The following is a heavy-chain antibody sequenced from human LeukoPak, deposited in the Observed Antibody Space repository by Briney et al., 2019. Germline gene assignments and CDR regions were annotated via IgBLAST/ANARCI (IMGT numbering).Heavy chain of an antibody. V-gene: IGHV3-64D*06. CDR3: VKVLSSGWYGAFAEYFQH. CDR2: ISSNGGST. J-gene: IGHJ1*01. CDR1: GFTVSSNY. D-gene: IGHD6-19*01. Sequence: PGGSLRLSCAASGFTVSSNYMSWVRQAPGKGLEYVSAISSNGGSTYYADSVKGRFTISRDNSKNTLYLQMSSLRAEDTAVYYCVKVLSSGWYGAFAEYFQHWGQGTLVTVSS.